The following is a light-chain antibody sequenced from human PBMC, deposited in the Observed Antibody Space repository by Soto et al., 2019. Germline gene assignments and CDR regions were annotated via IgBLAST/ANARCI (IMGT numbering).Light chain of an antibody. J-gene: IGKJ1*01. V-gene: IGKV3-20*01. CDR1: QSVSSNY. CDR2: GAS. Sequence: ETVLTQSPGTLSLSPGERATLSCRASQSVSSNYFAWYQQKPGQAPRLLIYGASTRATSIPDRFSGSGSGTDFTLTISRLEPEDFAVDYCQQFGRSPPSWTFGQGTKVEIK. CDR3: QQFGRSPPSWT.